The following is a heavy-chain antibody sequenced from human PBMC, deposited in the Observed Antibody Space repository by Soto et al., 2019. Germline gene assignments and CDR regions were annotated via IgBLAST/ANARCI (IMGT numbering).Heavy chain of an antibody. CDR3: VRDRDIYRDMVHADL. CDR2: ITIRTGNT. V-gene: IGHV3-48*02. D-gene: IGHD5-18*01. CDR1: GFTISGCS. Sequence: PWGSLRLSCEASGFTISGCSMNWVRQAPGKGLEWLAYITIRTGNTVYADSVRGRFAISADNAENSVFLQMNSLRDEDTAVYFCVRDRDIYRDMVHADLWGQGTLVTVSS. J-gene: IGHJ4*01.